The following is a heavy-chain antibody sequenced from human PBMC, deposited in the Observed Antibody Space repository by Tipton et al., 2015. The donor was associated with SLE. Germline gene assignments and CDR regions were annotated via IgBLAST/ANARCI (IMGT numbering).Heavy chain of an antibody. V-gene: IGHV3-64*01. Sequence: GSLRLSCAASGFTFSSYAMHWVRQAPGKGLEYVSAISSNGGSTYYANSVKGRFTISRDNSKNTLYLQMGSLRAEDMAVYYCARGGLAAQYFDYWGQGTLVTVSS. J-gene: IGHJ4*02. D-gene: IGHD6-6*01. CDR2: ISSNGGST. CDR3: ARGGLAAQYFDY. CDR1: GFTFSSYA.